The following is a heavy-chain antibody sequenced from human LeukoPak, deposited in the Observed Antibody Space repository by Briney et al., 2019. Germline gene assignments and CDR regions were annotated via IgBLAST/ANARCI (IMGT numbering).Heavy chain of an antibody. CDR2: IYSGGAT. D-gene: IGHD3-3*01. V-gene: IGHV3-66*02. Sequence: GGSLRPSCAASGSTVSGNYMSWVRQAPGKGLEWVSVIYSGGATYYADSVKGRFTISRDNSKNTLYLQLNSLRAEDTAVYYCARVGGFLDFDYWGQGTLVTVSS. J-gene: IGHJ4*02. CDR3: ARVGGFLDFDY. CDR1: GSTVSGNY.